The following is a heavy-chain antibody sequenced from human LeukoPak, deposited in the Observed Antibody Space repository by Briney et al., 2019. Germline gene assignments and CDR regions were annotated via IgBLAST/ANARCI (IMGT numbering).Heavy chain of an antibody. V-gene: IGHV3-23*01. CDR3: APMNGDYARVDY. CDR2: INNIGGTT. CDR1: GFTFSSYA. D-gene: IGHD4-17*01. J-gene: IGHJ4*02. Sequence: GGSLRLSCAASGFTFSSYAMSWVRQAPGKGLEWVSAINNIGGTTYYADSVKGRFSISRDDSKNTLYLQMNSLRAEDTAIYYCAPMNGDYARVDYWGQGTLVTVSS.